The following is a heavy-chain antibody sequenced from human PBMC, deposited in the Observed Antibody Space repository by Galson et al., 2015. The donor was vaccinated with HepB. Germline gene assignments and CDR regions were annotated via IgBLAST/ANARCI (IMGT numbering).Heavy chain of an antibody. J-gene: IGHJ4*02. D-gene: IGHD2/OR15-2a*01. CDR3: AGVFYGPVDY. CDR2: ISYDGSNK. Sequence: SLRLSCAASGFTFSSYGMHWVRQAPGKGLEWVAVISYDGSNKYYADSVKGRFTISRDNSKNTLYLQMNSLRAEDTAVYYCAGVFYGPVDYWGQGALVTVSP. CDR1: GFTFSSYG. V-gene: IGHV3-30*03.